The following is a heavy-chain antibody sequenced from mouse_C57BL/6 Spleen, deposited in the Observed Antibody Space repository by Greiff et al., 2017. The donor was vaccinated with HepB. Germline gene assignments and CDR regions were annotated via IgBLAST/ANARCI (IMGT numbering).Heavy chain of an antibody. CDR1: GYTFTSYW. D-gene: IGHD1-1*02. CDR2: IYPGSGST. V-gene: IGHV1-55*01. Sequence: VQLQESGAELVKPGASVKMSCKASGYTFTSYWLTWVKQRPGQGLEWIGDIYPGSGSTNYNEKFKSKATLTVDTSSSTAYMQLSSLTSEDSAVYYCARLVYAMDYWGQGTSVTVSS. J-gene: IGHJ4*01. CDR3: ARLVYAMDY.